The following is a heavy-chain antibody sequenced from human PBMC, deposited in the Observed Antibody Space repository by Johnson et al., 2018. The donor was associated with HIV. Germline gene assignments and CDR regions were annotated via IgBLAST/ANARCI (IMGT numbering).Heavy chain of an antibody. V-gene: IGHV3-30*02. D-gene: IGHD3-16*02. Sequence: QVQLVESGGGVVQPGGSLRLSCAASGFTFSSYGMHWVRQAPGKGLEWVAFIRYDGDNQYYGDSVKGRFTISRDNSKNTLYLQMNSLRPEDTALYYYAKVGAFTFGGVIVLPSVAFDIWGQGTMVTVSS. CDR1: GFTFSSYG. J-gene: IGHJ3*02. CDR3: AKVGAFTFGGVIVLPSVAFDI. CDR2: IRYDGDNQ.